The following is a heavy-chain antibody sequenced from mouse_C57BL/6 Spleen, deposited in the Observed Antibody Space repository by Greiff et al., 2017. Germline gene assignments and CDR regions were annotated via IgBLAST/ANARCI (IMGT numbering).Heavy chain of an antibody. D-gene: IGHD1-2*01. CDR1: GYAFTNYL. CDR3: ARGITTARAMDD. J-gene: IGHJ4*01. CDR2: INPGSGGT. V-gene: IGHV1-54*01. Sequence: VQLQESGAELVRPGTSVKVSCKASGYAFTNYLIEWVKQRPGQGLEWIGVINPGSGGTNYNEKFKGKATLTADKSSSTAYMQLSSLTSEDSEVYFCARGITTARAMDDWGQGTSVTVSS.